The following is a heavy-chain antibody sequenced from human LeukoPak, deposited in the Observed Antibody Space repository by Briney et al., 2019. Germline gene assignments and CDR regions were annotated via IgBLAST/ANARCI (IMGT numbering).Heavy chain of an antibody. Sequence: SETLSLTCTVSGGSISSYYRSWIRQPAGKGLEWIGRIYTNGSTNYNPSPKSLDTISADTPKHHFSLKLSSVPAADTAEYYCARDSGEKPYYDFWSGYYTEYWGQGTLVTVSS. J-gene: IGHJ4*02. V-gene: IGHV4-4*07. CDR2: IYTNGST. CDR1: GGSISSYY. D-gene: IGHD3-3*01. CDR3: ARDSGEKPYYDFWSGYYTEY.